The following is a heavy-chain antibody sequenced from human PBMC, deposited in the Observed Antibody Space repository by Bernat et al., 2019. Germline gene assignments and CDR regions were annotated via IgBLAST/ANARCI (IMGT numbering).Heavy chain of an antibody. Sequence: EVQLVESGGGLVQPGGSLRLSCAASGFTFSSYAMSWVRQAPGKGLEWVSATSGSGGSTYYADSVKGRFTISRDNSKNRLYLQMNSLRAEDTAVYYCAKGRVYAIGGCGDYWGQGTLVTVSS. D-gene: IGHD2-8*01. CDR2: TSGSGGST. J-gene: IGHJ4*02. CDR3: AKGRVYAIGGCGDY. V-gene: IGHV3-23*04. CDR1: GFTFSSYA.